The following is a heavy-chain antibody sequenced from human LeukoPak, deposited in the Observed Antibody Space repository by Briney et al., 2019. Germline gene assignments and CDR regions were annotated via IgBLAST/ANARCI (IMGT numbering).Heavy chain of an antibody. J-gene: IGHJ4*02. CDR1: GLTVSSNY. CDR3: ARGCSGGSCYVDY. CDR2: IYSGGST. Sequence: GGSLRLSCAASGLTVSSNYMSWVRQAPGKGLEWVSVIYSGGSTYYADSVKGRFTISRDNSKNTLYLQMNSLRAEDTAVYYCARGCSGGSCYVDYWGQGTLVTVSS. V-gene: IGHV3-53*01. D-gene: IGHD2-15*01.